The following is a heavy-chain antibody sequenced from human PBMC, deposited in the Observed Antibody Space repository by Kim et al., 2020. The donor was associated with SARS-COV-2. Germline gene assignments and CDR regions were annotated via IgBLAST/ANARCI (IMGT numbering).Heavy chain of an antibody. D-gene: IGHD3-3*01. Sequence: YAAPVKDRFTISRDDSKNTLYLQMNSLKTEDTAVYYCTTGPRLIYDGCDYWGQGTLVTVSS. V-gene: IGHV3-15*01. J-gene: IGHJ4*02. CDR3: TTGPRLIYDGCDY.